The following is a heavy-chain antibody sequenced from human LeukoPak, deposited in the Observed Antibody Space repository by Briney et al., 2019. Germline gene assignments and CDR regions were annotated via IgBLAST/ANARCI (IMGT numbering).Heavy chain of an antibody. CDR3: ARVAVASKGDY. CDR1: GGSFSGYY. D-gene: IGHD6-19*01. Sequence: SETLSLTCAVYGGSFSGYYWSWIRQPPGKGLEWIGEINHSGSTNYNPSLKSRVTISVDTSKNQFSLKLSSVTAADTAVYYCARVAVASKGDYRGQGTLVTVSS. J-gene: IGHJ4*02. V-gene: IGHV4-34*01. CDR2: INHSGST.